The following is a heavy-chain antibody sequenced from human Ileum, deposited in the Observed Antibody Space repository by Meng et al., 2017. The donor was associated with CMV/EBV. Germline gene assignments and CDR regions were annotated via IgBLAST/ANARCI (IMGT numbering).Heavy chain of an antibody. CDR2: ISSSGSTI. CDR3: AREGYCSATACYGLGFDS. D-gene: IGHD2-2*01. V-gene: IGHV3-48*03. CDR1: GFIFSSYE. Sequence: GESLKISCAASGFIFSSYEMNWVRQAPGKGLEWVSYISSSGSTIYYADSVKGRFTMCRDNAKNSLFLQMNSLRAEDTAVYYCAREGYCSATACYGLGFDSWGQGTLVTVSS. J-gene: IGHJ4*02.